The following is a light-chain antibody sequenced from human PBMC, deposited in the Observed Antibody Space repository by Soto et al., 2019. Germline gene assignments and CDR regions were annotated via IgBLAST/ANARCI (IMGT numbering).Light chain of an antibody. CDR2: NSY. V-gene: IGLV1-44*01. CDR1: SSNIGSKT. CDR3: SSWDASLNGYV. J-gene: IGLJ1*01. Sequence: QAVLTQPPSASGTPGQRVTISCSGSSSNIGSKTVNWYQQLPGTVPKLLIYNSYQRPSGVPDRFSASKSGTSASLAISGIQSEDEADYYCSSWDASLNGYVFGTGTKLTVL.